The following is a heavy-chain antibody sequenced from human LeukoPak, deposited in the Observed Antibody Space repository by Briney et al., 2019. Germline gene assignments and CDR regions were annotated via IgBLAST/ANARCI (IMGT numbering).Heavy chain of an antibody. CDR3: ARAGASGWYAAGWFDP. J-gene: IGHJ5*02. V-gene: IGHV3-74*01. CDR2: INTDGRTT. Sequence: PGGSLRLSCAASGFPFNNYWMHWVRQAPGKGLVWVSSINTDGRTTRYAASVQGRFTISRDNAKNMLYLQMNSLRVDDTAVYYCARAGASGWYAAGWFDPWGQGTLVTVSS. CDR1: GFPFNNYW. D-gene: IGHD6-19*01.